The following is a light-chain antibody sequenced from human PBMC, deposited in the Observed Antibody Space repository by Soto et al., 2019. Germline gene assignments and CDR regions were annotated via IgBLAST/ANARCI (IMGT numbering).Light chain of an antibody. V-gene: IGLV2-11*01. J-gene: IGLJ1*01. CDR3: CSYAGTNYV. Sequence: QSALTQPRSGSGSPGQSVTISCTGTSSDVGGYNYVSWYQQHPGKAPKLMIYDVSKRPSGVPDRFSGSKSGNTASLTISGLQAEDEADYYCCSYAGTNYVFGTGTKVTVL. CDR2: DVS. CDR1: SSDVGGYNY.